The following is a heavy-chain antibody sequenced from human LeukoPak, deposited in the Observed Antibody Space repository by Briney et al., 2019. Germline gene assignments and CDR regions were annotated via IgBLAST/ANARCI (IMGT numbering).Heavy chain of an antibody. Sequence: GGSLRLSCAASGFTFSSYSMNWVRQAPGKGLEWVSYISISSSTIYYADSVKGRFTISRDNAKNSLYLQMNSLRDEDTAVYYCARGETAVTSYLHWGQGTLVTVSS. J-gene: IGHJ4*02. CDR2: ISISSSTI. CDR1: GFTFSSYS. D-gene: IGHD4-17*01. V-gene: IGHV3-48*02. CDR3: ARGETAVTSYLH.